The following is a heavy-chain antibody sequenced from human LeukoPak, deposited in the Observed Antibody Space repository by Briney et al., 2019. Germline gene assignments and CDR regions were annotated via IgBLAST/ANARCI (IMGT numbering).Heavy chain of an antibody. CDR1: GGSVRSDNYY. J-gene: IGHJ6*02. V-gene: IGHV4-30-4*01. Sequence: SSETLSLTCIVSGGSVRSDNYYWSWIRQPPGKGLEWIGYIYYSGSTYYNPSLKSRVTISVDTSKNQFSLKLSSVTAADTAVYYCARDYRGTIFGVDYYYGMDVWGQGTTVTVSS. D-gene: IGHD3-3*01. CDR2: IYYSGST. CDR3: ARDYRGTIFGVDYYYGMDV.